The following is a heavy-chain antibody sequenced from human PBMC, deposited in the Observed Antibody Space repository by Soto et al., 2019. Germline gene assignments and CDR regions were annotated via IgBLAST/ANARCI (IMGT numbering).Heavy chain of an antibody. CDR2: ISYDGSNK. V-gene: IGHV3-30*04. CDR3: AKSDDSSGYYYPGGMDV. D-gene: IGHD3-22*01. J-gene: IGHJ6*02. CDR1: GFTFTSYS. Sequence: PGGSLRLSCAASGFTFTSYSMHWVRQAPGKGLEWVAVISYDGSNKYYADSVKGRFTISRDNSKNTLYLQMNSLRAEDTAVYYCAKSDDSSGYYYPGGMDVWGQGTTVNAP.